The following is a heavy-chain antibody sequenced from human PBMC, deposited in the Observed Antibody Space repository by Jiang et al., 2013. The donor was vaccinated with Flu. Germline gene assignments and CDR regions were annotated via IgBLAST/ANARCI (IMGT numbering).Heavy chain of an antibody. CDR3: AKDLGGGVTTPPGYY. CDR2: ISYDGSNK. Sequence: VQLVESGGGVVQPGRSLRLSCAASGFTFSSYGMHWVRQAPGKGLEWVAVISYDGSNKYYADSVKGRFTISRDNSKNTLYLQMNSLRAEDTAVYYCAKDLGGGVTTPPGYYWGQGTLV. CDR1: GFTFSSYG. D-gene: IGHD3-16*01. J-gene: IGHJ4*02. V-gene: IGHV3-30*18.